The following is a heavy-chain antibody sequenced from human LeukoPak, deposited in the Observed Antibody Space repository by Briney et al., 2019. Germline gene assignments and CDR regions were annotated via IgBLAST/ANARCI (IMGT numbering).Heavy chain of an antibody. Sequence: PSETLSLTGIISGGSISSNYWSWIRQPPGRGPEWIGYIYYSGRTKNNPSLKSRVTISVDTSKNQFSLKLSSVTAADTTVYYCASGPDFYMDVWGKGTTVTVSS. J-gene: IGHJ6*03. CDR2: IYYSGRT. V-gene: IGHV4-59*01. D-gene: IGHD3-3*01. CDR3: ASGPDFYMDV. CDR1: GGSISSNY.